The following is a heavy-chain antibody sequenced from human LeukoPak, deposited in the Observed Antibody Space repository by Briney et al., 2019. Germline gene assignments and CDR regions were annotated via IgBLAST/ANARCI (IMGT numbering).Heavy chain of an antibody. CDR2: ISEKGGST. CDR1: GFSLSNYA. J-gene: IGHJ4*02. CDR3: AKRGVVIRGILVIGYHTVAYHYDH. V-gene: IGHV3-23*01. D-gene: IGHD3-10*01. Sequence: AGRSLRLSCVVSGFSLSNYAISWVRQAPGKGLGWVSYISEKGGSTTYGDSVKGRFPISRDNSLNTVYLQMNSLRAEDTAVYFCAKRGVVIRGILVIGYHTVAYHYDHWGQGTLVTVSS.